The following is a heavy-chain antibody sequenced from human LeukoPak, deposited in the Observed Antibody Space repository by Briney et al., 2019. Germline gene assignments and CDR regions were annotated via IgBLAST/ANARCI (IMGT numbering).Heavy chain of an antibody. CDR3: AKTARVFEY. CDR2: IANNGDI. CDR1: GFSISSSY. Sequence: SETLSLTCTVSGFSISSSYWRWLRQSPGKGLECIGYIANNGDINYNPSLKSRVTISMDTSNNQLSLRLSSVIAADTAVYFCAKTARVFEYWGQGILVTVSS. J-gene: IGHJ4*02. V-gene: IGHV4-59*08.